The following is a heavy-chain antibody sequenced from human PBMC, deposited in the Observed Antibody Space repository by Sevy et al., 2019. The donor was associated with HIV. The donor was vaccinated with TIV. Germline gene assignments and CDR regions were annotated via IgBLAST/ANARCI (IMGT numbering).Heavy chain of an antibody. CDR1: GGSITSNYYY. Sequence: SETLSLTCSVSGGSITSNYYYWGWIRQPPGKGLEWIVSIYHSGNTYYNPSLKSRFTVSVDTSRSHFSLKVTSVAASDTAVYFCASQPGYRSTYYGFSLSRTFDSWGPGTLVTVSS. V-gene: IGHV4-39*01. CDR2: IYHSGNT. CDR3: ASQPGYRSTYYGFSLSRTFDS. D-gene: IGHD6-19*01. J-gene: IGHJ4*02.